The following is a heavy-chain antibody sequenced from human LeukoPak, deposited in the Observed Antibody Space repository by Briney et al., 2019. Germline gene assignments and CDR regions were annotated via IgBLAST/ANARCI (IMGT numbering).Heavy chain of an antibody. CDR1: GASVTTYY. J-gene: IGHJ4*02. V-gene: IGHV4-59*02. D-gene: IGHD1-26*01. Sequence: SETLSLTYTVSGASVTTYYWSWIRQPPRKGPEWIANVHSSGTTYYNPSLRSRVTISIDTSKNQFSLRLTSVTTADTAVYYCARDIRAVGATPYFDYWGQGTLLTISS. CDR3: ARDIRAVGATPYFDY. CDR2: VHSSGTT.